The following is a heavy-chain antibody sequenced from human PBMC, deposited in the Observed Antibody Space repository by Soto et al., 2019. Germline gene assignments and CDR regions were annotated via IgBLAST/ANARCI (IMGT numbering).Heavy chain of an antibody. CDR3: ATEGQQLTYYYYGMDV. CDR2: IYYSGST. D-gene: IGHD6-13*01. Sequence: SETLSLTCTVSGGSISSSSYYGGLILQPPGKGLEWIGSIYYSGSTYYNPSLKSRVTTSVDTSKNQFSLKLSSVTAAEKAVYYCATEGQQLTYYYYGMDVWGQGTTVTVSS. V-gene: IGHV4-39*01. CDR1: GGSISSSSYY. J-gene: IGHJ6*02.